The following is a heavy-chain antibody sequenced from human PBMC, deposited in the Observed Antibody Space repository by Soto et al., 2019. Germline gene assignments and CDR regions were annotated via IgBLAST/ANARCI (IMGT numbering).Heavy chain of an antibody. CDR2: IYYSGST. J-gene: IGHJ6*02. CDR1: GGSISSYY. V-gene: IGHV4-59*01. CDR3: ARDRGLGLLYYYGMEA. Sequence: SETLSLTCTVSGGSISSYYWSWIRQPPGKGLGWIGYIYYSGSTNYNPSLKSRVTMSVDTSKNQFSLKLSSVTAADTAVYYCARDRGLGLLYYYGMEAWGQGTTVTVSS. D-gene: IGHD1-26*01.